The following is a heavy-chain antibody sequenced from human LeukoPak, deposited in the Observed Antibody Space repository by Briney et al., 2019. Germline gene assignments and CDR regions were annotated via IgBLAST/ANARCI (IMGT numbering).Heavy chain of an antibody. D-gene: IGHD6-13*01. CDR1: GFTFSDYY. CDR2: ISGSGSYT. V-gene: IGHV3-11*06. Sequence: GRSLRLSCAASGFTFSDYYMTWIRQAPGKGLEWLSYISGSGSYTNYADSVKGRFTTSRDNAKNSLYLQMNSLRAEDTAVYYCARVGSIAAAGTPDYWGQGTLVTVSS. CDR3: ARVGSIAAAGTPDY. J-gene: IGHJ4*02.